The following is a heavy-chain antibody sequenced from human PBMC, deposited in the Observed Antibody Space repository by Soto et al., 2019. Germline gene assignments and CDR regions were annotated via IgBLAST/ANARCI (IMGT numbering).Heavy chain of an antibody. J-gene: IGHJ4*02. Sequence: QVQLVQSGAEVEKPGSSVRVSCKASGDSFSKYTVNWVRQAPRQGLEWMGGIIPRFGTTNYAPTLQDRVTMTADESMNTVDMEVSSLRSEDTALYYCARGRGLYNSGRSQLDSWGQGTLVTVSS. CDR3: ARGRGLYNSGRSQLDS. D-gene: IGHD1-26*01. CDR1: GDSFSKYT. CDR2: IIPRFGTT. V-gene: IGHV1-69*01.